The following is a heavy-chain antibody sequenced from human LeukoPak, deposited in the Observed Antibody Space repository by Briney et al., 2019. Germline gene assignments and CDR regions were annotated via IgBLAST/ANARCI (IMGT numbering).Heavy chain of an antibody. Sequence: GGSLRLSCAASGFTFSNYWMKWVRQPSGKGLEWVATINPDGSEKLYVDSVKGRFTISRDNAENSLYLQMNSLRAEDTAVCYCATYYDFWSAYRSDYWGQGTLVTVSS. CDR3: ATYYDFWSAYRSDY. J-gene: IGHJ4*02. CDR1: GFTFSNYW. D-gene: IGHD3-3*01. V-gene: IGHV3-7*01. CDR2: INPDGSEK.